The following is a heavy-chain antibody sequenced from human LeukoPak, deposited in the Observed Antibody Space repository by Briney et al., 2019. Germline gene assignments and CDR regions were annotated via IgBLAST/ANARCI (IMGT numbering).Heavy chain of an antibody. V-gene: IGHV7-4-1*02. CDR2: INTNTGNP. Sequence: GASVKVSCKTSGYTFIKYAINWVRQAPGQGLEWMGWINTNTGNPTYAQGFTGHFVFSLDTSVSTAYLQINSLATEDTAIYYCARSNNDGDYLGVGFDYWGQGALVTASS. J-gene: IGHJ4*02. CDR1: GYTFIKYA. D-gene: IGHD4-17*01. CDR3: ARSNNDGDYLGVGFDY.